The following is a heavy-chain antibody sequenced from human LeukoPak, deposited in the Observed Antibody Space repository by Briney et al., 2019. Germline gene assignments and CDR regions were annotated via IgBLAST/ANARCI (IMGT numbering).Heavy chain of an antibody. V-gene: IGHV3-7*01. J-gene: IGHJ4*02. Sequence: GGSLRPSCAASGFTFSSYWMNWVRQAPGKGVEWVANIKQDGSDKYYVDSVRGRFTISRDNTKNSLYLQMNSLRAEDTAVYYCARDFYASGSLDYWGQGTLVTVSS. D-gene: IGHD3-10*01. CDR1: GFTFSSYW. CDR3: ARDFYASGSLDY. CDR2: IKQDGSDK.